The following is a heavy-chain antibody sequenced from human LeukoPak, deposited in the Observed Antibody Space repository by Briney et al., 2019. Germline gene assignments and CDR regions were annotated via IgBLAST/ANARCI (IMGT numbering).Heavy chain of an antibody. D-gene: IGHD3-10*01. V-gene: IGHV3-7*01. Sequence: GGSLRLSCATSGFNFRSYWMSWVRQAPGKGLEWVANIKQDGSEKNYVDSVKGRFTISRDNAKNSLYLEMNSLRAEDTAVYYCYCAGEDYWGRETLVAVSS. CDR3: YCAGEDY. CDR2: IKQDGSEK. J-gene: IGHJ4*02. CDR1: GFNFRSYW.